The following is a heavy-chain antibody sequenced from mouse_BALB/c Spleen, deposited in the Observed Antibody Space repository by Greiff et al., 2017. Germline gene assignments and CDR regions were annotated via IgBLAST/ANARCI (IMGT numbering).Heavy chain of an antibody. D-gene: IGHD1-1*01. CDR3: ARSYYGSVPYAMDY. Sequence: EVKLMESGGGLVQPGGSRKLSCAASGFTFSSFGMHWVRQAPEKGLEWVAYISSGSSTIYYADTVKGRFTISRDNPKNTLFLQMTSLRSEDTAMYYCARSYYGSVPYAMDYWGQGTSVTVAS. J-gene: IGHJ4*01. CDR1: GFTFSSFG. CDR2: ISSGSSTI. V-gene: IGHV5-17*02.